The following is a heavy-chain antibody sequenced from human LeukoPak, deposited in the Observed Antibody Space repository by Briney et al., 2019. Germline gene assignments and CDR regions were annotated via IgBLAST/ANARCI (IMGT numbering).Heavy chain of an antibody. CDR2: IKQDGSEK. V-gene: IGHV3-7*04. J-gene: IGHJ4*02. CDR1: GFTFGIYW. CDR3: ARDYYGSGWYGDY. Sequence: PGGSLRLSCAASGFTFGIYWMSWVRQAPGKGLEWVANIKQDGSEKFYVYSVKGRFTLSRDNAKNSLFLQMNSLRAEDTAVYYCARDYYGSGWYGDYWGQGTLVTVSS. D-gene: IGHD6-19*01.